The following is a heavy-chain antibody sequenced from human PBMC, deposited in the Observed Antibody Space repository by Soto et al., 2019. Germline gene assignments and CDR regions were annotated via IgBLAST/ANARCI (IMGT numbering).Heavy chain of an antibody. D-gene: IGHD3-16*01. CDR2: IYYSGST. CDR1: GGSISSGGYY. J-gene: IGHJ6*02. V-gene: IGHV4-31*03. CDR3: ARDAPGGLFGQTTMYYYGMDV. Sequence: TLGLTCTVSGGSISSGGYYGSWIREHPGKGLEWIGYIYYSGSTYYNPSLKSRVTISVDTSKNQFSLKLSSVTAADTAVYYCARDAPGGLFGQTTMYYYGMDVWGQGTTVTVSS.